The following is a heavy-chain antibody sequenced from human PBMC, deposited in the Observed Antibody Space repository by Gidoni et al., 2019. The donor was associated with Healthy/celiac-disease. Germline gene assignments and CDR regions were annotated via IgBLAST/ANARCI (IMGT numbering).Heavy chain of an antibody. V-gene: IGHV3-64D*09. CDR1: GFTFSSYA. CDR3: VQQLFPEGLIDAFDI. Sequence: EVQLVESGGGLVQPGGSLRLSCSASGFTFSSYAMHWVRQAPGKGLEYVSAISSNGGSTYYADSVKGRFTISRDNSKNTLYLQMSSLRAEDTAVYYCVQQLFPEGLIDAFDIWGQGTMVTVSS. J-gene: IGHJ3*02. CDR2: ISSNGGST. D-gene: IGHD6-13*01.